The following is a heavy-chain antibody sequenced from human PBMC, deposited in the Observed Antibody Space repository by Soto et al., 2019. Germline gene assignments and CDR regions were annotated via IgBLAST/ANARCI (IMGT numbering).Heavy chain of an antibody. CDR1: GDSISSYN. V-gene: IGHV4-59*08. CDR3: VRQGIGVLHGLVDV. Sequence: QVQLQESGPGLVKPSETLSLTCTVSGDSISSYNLAWIRQPPGKGLEWIGDFRSGGGTSYNPSLKRRGAISADTSMKQFSLRLSSVTAADTAVYYCVRQGIGVLHGLVDVWGQGTTVTVSS. J-gene: IGHJ6*02. CDR2: FRSGGGT. D-gene: IGHD3-10*01.